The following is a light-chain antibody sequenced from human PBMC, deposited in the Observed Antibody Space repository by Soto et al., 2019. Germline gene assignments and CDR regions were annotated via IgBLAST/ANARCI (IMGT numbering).Light chain of an antibody. J-gene: IGKJ1*01. CDR1: QSVSSN. V-gene: IGKV3D-15*01. CDR2: GAS. Sequence: EIVMTQSPATLSVSPGEGATLSCRASQSVSSNLAWYHQKPGQAPRLLIYGASTRATGIPVRFSGSGSGTEFTLTISSLQSEGFAVYYCQQRSNWPWTFGQGTKVEIK. CDR3: QQRSNWPWT.